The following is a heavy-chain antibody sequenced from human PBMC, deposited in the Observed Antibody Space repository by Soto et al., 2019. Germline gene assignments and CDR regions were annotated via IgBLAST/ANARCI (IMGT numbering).Heavy chain of an antibody. V-gene: IGHV1-46*01. CDR3: ARTIAADGTRVGNHLDP. Sequence: DSVKVSCKASGYTFTSYYMHWVRQAPGQGLEWMGIINPSGGSTSYAQKFQGRVTMTRDTSTSTVYMELSSLRSEDTAVYYCARTIAADGTRVGNHLDPWGQGTLVTVSS. CDR2: INPSGGST. D-gene: IGHD6-13*01. CDR1: GYTFTSYY. J-gene: IGHJ5*02.